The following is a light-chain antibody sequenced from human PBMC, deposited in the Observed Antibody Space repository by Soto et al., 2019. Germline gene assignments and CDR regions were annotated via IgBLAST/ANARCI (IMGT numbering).Light chain of an antibody. J-gene: IGKJ1*01. Sequence: EIVLTQAPGTLSLSPGERATLSCRASQTVSSNYLAWYQQKPGQAPRLLIYDASSRATGIPDRFSGGGSGTDFTLTISRLEPEDFAVYYCQQFSSYPRTFGQGTKVDIK. CDR2: DAS. CDR3: QQFSSYPRT. CDR1: QTVSSNY. V-gene: IGKV3-20*01.